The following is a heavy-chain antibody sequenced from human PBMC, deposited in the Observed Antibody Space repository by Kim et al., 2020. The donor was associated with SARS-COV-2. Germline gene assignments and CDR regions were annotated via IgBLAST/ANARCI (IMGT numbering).Heavy chain of an antibody. Sequence: ASVKVSCKASGYTFTGYYMHSVRQAPGQGLEWMGRINPNSGGTNYAQKFQGRVTMTRDTSISTAYMELSRLRSDDTAVFYCAKDNGYSGSDYWGQGTLVTVSS. J-gene: IGHJ4*02. CDR1: GYTFTGYY. V-gene: IGHV1-2*06. CDR3: AKDNGYSGSDY. D-gene: IGHD5-12*01. CDR2: INPNSGGT.